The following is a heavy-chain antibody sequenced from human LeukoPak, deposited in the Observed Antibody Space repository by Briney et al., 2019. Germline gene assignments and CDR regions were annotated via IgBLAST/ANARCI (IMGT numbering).Heavy chain of an antibody. J-gene: IGHJ4*02. V-gene: IGHV3-23*01. CDR1: GFTLTSYA. CDR2: ISGSGGRT. D-gene: IGHD6-13*01. CDR3: AKGLYSSSWYRRTAFDY. Sequence: GRSLRPSCAASGFTLTSYATSWVRHAPGEGLEWVSAISGSGGRTYYAVSVKGRFTISRDNSKNTLYLQMNSLRAEDTAVYYCAKGLYSSSWYRRTAFDYWGQGTLVTVSS.